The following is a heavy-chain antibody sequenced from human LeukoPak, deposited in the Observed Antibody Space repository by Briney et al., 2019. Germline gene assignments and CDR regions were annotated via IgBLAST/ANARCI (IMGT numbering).Heavy chain of an antibody. V-gene: IGHV3-48*02. CDR3: AQKGGTDY. D-gene: IGHD2-15*01. CDR2: ISSTGSPI. CDR1: GFTFSRFG. Sequence: PGGSLRHSCAASGFTFSRFGMNWVRQAPGKGLEWVSYISSTGSPIYYADSVKGRFTISRDNAKNSLYLQMNSLRDDDTAVYYCAQKGGTDYWGQGTLVTVSS. J-gene: IGHJ4*02.